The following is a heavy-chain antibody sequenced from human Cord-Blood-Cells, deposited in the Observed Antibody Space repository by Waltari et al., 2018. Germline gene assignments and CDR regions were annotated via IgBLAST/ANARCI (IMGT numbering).Heavy chain of an antibody. J-gene: IGHJ4*02. CDR3: ARQIGSSHDY. CDR2: ISYEGSNK. Sequence: QVQLVESGGGVFQPGRSLRLACSASVFTFSSYAMHWVRQAPGKGLEWVAVISYEGSNKYYADSVKGRFTISRDNSKTTRYLQRTSLRAEDTAVYYCARQIGSSHDYWGQGTLVTVSS. V-gene: IGHV3-30*04. CDR1: VFTFSSYA. D-gene: IGHD6-13*01.